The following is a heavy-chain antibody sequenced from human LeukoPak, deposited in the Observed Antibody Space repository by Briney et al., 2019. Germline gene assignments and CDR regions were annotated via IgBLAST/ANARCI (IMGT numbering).Heavy chain of an antibody. D-gene: IGHD2-21*02. CDR1: GYTFTGHY. CDR2: INPNSGGT. CDR3: ARNYVTATLVDFDY. V-gene: IGHV1-2*06. J-gene: IGHJ4*02. Sequence: ASVKVSCKASGYTFTGHYMHWVRQAPGQGLEWMGRINPNSGGTNYAQKFQGRVTMTRDTSISTAYMELSRLKSDDTAVYYCARNYVTATLVDFDYWGQGTLVTVSS.